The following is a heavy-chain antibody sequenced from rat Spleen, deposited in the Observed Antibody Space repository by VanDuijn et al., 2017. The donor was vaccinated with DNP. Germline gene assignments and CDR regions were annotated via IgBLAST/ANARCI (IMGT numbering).Heavy chain of an antibody. D-gene: IGHD1-11*01. CDR1: GFSLTSYD. CDR2: IWGDGNT. V-gene: IGHV2-1*01. Sequence: QVQLKESGPGLVQPSQTLSLTCTVSGFSLTSYDVHWVRQPPEKGLEWMGGIWGDGNTAYNSSLKSRLSISWDTSKSQVFLQMNSLQTEDKAIYFCTRSVREVYPLYHWYFDFWGPGTLVTVSS. J-gene: IGHJ1*01. CDR3: TRSVREVYPLYHWYFDF.